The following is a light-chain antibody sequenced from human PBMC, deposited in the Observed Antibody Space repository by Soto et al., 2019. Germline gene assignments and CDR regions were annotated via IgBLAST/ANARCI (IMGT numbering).Light chain of an antibody. CDR3: LSYDSSLSGWV. Sequence: QSALTQPASVSGSPGQSITISCTGTSSDVGGYKYVSWYQQHPGKVPKLMIYEVSNRPSGVSTRFSGSKSGNTASLTISGLQAEDEADYYCLSYDSSLSGWVFGGGTKLTVL. CDR2: EVS. J-gene: IGLJ3*02. V-gene: IGLV2-14*01. CDR1: SSDVGGYKY.